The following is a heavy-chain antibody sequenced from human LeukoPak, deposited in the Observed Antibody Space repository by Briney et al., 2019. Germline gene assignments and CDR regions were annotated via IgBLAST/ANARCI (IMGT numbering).Heavy chain of an antibody. V-gene: IGHV3-33*01. Sequence: GGSLRLSCAASGFTFSSYGMHWVRQAPGKGLEWVAVIWYDGSNKYYADSVKGRFTISRDNSKNTLYLQMNSLRAEDTAVYYCARDLGRQWLVQAEFGYWGQGTLVTVSS. CDR2: IWYDGSNK. CDR3: ARDLGRQWLVQAEFGY. CDR1: GFTFSSYG. J-gene: IGHJ4*02. D-gene: IGHD6-19*01.